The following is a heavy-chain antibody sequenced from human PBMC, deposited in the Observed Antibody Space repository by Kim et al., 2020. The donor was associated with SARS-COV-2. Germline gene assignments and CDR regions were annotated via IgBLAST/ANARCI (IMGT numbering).Heavy chain of an antibody. J-gene: IGHJ6*02. Sequence: GYAAAVKGRCTISRDIASNSVYLQMDSLRPDDTACYYCTKDITPGGADVWGQGTTVTVSS. V-gene: IGHV3-9*01. D-gene: IGHD2-15*01. CDR3: TKDITPGGADV.